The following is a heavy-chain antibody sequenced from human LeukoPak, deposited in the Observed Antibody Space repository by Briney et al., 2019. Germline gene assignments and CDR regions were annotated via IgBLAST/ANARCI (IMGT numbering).Heavy chain of an antibody. CDR3: ARVPGYSSGWYPIDY. CDR1: GYTFASYN. Sequence: ASVKVSCKASGYTFASYNISWVRQAPGQGLECMGWISAYNGNTNYAQKFQGRVTMTTDTSTSTAYMELRSLRSDDTAVYYCARVPGYSSGWYPIDYWGQGTLVTVSS. J-gene: IGHJ4*02. V-gene: IGHV1-18*01. D-gene: IGHD6-19*01. CDR2: ISAYNGNT.